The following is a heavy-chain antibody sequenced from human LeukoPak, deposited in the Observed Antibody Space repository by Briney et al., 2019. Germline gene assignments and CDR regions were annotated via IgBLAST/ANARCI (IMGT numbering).Heavy chain of an antibody. CDR3: AKVGRLRYFDWLSGGDAFDI. J-gene: IGHJ3*02. V-gene: IGHV3-30*18. Sequence: PGGSLRLSCAASGFTFSSYGMHWVRQAPGKGLEWVAVISYDGSNKYYADSVKGRFTISRDNSKNTLYLQMNSLRAEDTAVNYCAKVGRLRYFDWLSGGDAFDIWGQGTMVTVSS. CDR2: ISYDGSNK. D-gene: IGHD3-9*01. CDR1: GFTFSSYG.